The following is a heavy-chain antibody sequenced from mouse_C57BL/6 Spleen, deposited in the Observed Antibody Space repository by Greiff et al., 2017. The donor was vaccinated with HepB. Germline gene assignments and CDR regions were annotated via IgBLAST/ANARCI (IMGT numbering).Heavy chain of an antibody. CDR2: ISYDGSN. J-gene: IGHJ2*01. D-gene: IGHD3-3*01. V-gene: IGHV3-6*01. CDR1: GYSITSGYY. CDR3: AREGDAVYFDY. Sequence: DVQLQESGPGLVKPSQSLSLTCSVTGYSITSGYYWNWIRQFPGNKLEWMGYISYDGSNNYNPSLKNRISITRDTSKNQFFLKLNSVTTEDTATYYCAREGDAVYFDYWGQGTTLTVSS.